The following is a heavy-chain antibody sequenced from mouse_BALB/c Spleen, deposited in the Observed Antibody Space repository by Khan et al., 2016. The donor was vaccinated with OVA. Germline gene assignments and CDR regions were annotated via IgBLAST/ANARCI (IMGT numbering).Heavy chain of an antibody. CDR3: ARSTYRYAFAY. Sequence: EVQLQESGPSLVKPSQTLSLTCSVTGDSITSGYWSWIRKFPGNKLEYMGYMLYTGYTDYNPSLKSRIAITRHTSKNQYYLQLNSVTAEDTATYYCARSTYRYAFAYWGQGTLVTVSA. J-gene: IGHJ3*01. D-gene: IGHD2-14*01. CDR2: MLYTGYT. V-gene: IGHV3-8*02. CDR1: GDSITSGY.